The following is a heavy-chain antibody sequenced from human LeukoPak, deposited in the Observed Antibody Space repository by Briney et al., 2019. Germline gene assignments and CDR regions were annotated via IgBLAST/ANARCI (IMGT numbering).Heavy chain of an antibody. V-gene: IGHV3-23*01. Sequence: GGSLRLSCAASGFTLSSYAMSWVRQGPGKGLEWVSTIGGDGEKTYYADSVKGRFTVSRDNSKNTLYLQMNSLRVEDTAVYSCARTVAGDYWGQGTLVTVSS. CDR1: GFTLSSYA. J-gene: IGHJ4*02. CDR2: IGGDGEKT. D-gene: IGHD6-19*01. CDR3: ARTVAGDY.